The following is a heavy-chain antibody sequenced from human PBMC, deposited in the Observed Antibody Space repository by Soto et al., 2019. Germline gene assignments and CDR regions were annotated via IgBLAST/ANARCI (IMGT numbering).Heavy chain of an antibody. CDR3: AKDSTVGDTTVDAFDI. Sequence: GGSLRLSCAASGFTFINYAMSWVRQSPGKGLEWVSVISGSGGSTYYADSVKGRFTISRDNSKNTLFLQMNSLRAEDTAVYYCAKDSTVGDTTVDAFDIWGQGTMVTVSS. D-gene: IGHD1-26*01. CDR2: ISGSGGST. CDR1: GFTFINYA. V-gene: IGHV3-23*01. J-gene: IGHJ3*02.